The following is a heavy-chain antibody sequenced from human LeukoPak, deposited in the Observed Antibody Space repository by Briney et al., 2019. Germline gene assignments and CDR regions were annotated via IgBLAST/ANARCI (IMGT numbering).Heavy chain of an antibody. CDR3: ASINYYDSSGYSVQAFDI. CDR2: IYYSGST. D-gene: IGHD3-22*01. Sequence: SETLSLTCTVSGGSISSSSYYWGWIRQPPGKGLEWIGSIYYSGSTYYNPSLKSRVTISVDTSKNQFSLKLSSVTAADTAVYYCASINYYDSSGYSVQAFDIWGQGTTVTVSS. J-gene: IGHJ3*02. V-gene: IGHV4-39*01. CDR1: GGSISSSSYY.